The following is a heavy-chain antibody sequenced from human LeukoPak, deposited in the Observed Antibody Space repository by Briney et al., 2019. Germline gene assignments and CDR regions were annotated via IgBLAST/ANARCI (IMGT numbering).Heavy chain of an antibody. CDR2: ISGSGGST. J-gene: IGHJ4*02. Sequence: PGGSLRLSCAASGFTFSSYAMSWVRQAPGKGLEWVSAISGSGGSTYYADSVKGRFTISRDNSKNTLYLQMNSLRAEDTAVYYCAKWGYCSSTSCYAWSLGFDYWGQGTLVTVSS. D-gene: IGHD2-2*01. V-gene: IGHV3-23*01. CDR1: GFTFSSYA. CDR3: AKWGYCSSTSCYAWSLGFDY.